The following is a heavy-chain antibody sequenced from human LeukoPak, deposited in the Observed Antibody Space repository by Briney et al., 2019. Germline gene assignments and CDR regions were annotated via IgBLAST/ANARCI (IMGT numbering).Heavy chain of an antibody. D-gene: IGHD2-2*02. CDR3: ARGAAAAIRGTLFDY. CDR2: ISSSSSYI. V-gene: IGHV3-21*01. J-gene: IGHJ4*02. Sequence: GGSLRLSCAASGFTFSSYSMNLVRQAPGKGLEWVSSISSSSSYIYYADSVKGRFTISRDNAKNSLYLQMNSLRAEDTAVYYCARGAAAAIRGTLFDYWGQGTLVTVSS. CDR1: GFTFSSYS.